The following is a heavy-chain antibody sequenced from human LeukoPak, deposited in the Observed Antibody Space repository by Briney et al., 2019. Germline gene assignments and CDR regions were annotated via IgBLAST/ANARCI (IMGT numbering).Heavy chain of an antibody. D-gene: IGHD6-13*01. CDR3: ARRGIAAAGYDY. Sequence: SETLSLTCTVSGDSISSFFWSWIRQPPGKGLEWIGYIYYSGTTNYNPSLKSRVTILVDTSKNQFSLNLNSVTAADTAVYYCARRGIAAAGYDYWGQGTLVTVSS. CDR2: IYYSGTT. J-gene: IGHJ4*02. V-gene: IGHV4-59*08. CDR1: GDSISSFF.